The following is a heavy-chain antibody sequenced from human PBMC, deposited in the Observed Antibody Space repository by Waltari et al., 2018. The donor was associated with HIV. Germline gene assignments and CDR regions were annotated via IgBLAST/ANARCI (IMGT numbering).Heavy chain of an antibody. CDR3: AKGTAEYYGSGRLGV. Sequence: EVQLVESGGGLVQPGRSLRLSCAASGFTFDDYAMHWVRQAPGKGLEWVSGISWNSGSIGYVDSVKGRFTISRDNAKNSLYLQMNSLRAEDTALYYCAKGTAEYYGSGRLGVWGQGTTVTVSS. V-gene: IGHV3-9*01. CDR1: GFTFDDYA. D-gene: IGHD3-10*01. CDR2: ISWNSGSI. J-gene: IGHJ6*02.